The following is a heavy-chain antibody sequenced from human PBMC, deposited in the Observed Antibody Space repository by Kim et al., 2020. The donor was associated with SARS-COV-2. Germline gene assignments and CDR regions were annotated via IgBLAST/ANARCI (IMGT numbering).Heavy chain of an antibody. V-gene: IGHV1-18*01. Sequence: ASVKVSCKASGYSFSNYGLVWARQAPGQGLEWMGWISSNSGHTKYAQNVQGRVTLTTDTSTNTGYMELSSLRSDDTAVYYCAPYYDCNSYRGQWDWGQGTPVTVSS. D-gene: IGHD3-16*01. J-gene: IGHJ4*01. CDR1: GYSFSNYG. CDR3: APYYDCNSYRGQWD. CDR2: ISSNSGHT.